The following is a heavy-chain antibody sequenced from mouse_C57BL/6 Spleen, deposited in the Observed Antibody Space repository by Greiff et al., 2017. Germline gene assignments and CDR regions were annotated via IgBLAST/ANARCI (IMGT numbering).Heavy chain of an antibody. Sequence: QVQLKQPGAELVKPGASVKLSCKASGYTFTSYWMHWVKQRPGQGLEWIGMIHPNSGSTNYNEKFKSKATLTVDKSSSTAYMQLSSLTSEDSAVYYCARYDGYEGYFDYWGQGTTLTVSS. CDR3: ARYDGYEGYFDY. CDR1: GYTFTSYW. V-gene: IGHV1-64*01. D-gene: IGHD2-3*01. J-gene: IGHJ2*01. CDR2: IHPNSGST.